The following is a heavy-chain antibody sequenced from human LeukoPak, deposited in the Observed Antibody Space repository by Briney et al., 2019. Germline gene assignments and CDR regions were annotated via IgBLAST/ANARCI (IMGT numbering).Heavy chain of an antibody. CDR2: IYYSGST. D-gene: IGHD5-18*01. CDR1: GGSISSSSYY. V-gene: IGHV4-39*01. J-gene: IGHJ6*03. CDR3: ARYSYGSYYYYYYMDV. Sequence: SETLSLTCTVSGGSISSSSYYWGWIRQPPGKGLEWIGSIYYSGSTYYNPSLKSRVTISVDTSKNQFSLKLSSVTAADTAVYYCARYSYGSYYYYYYMDVWGKGTTVTVSS.